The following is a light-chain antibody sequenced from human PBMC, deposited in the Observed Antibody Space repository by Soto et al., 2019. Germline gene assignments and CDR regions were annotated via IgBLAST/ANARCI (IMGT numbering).Light chain of an antibody. V-gene: IGKV3-11*01. Sequence: ENLLTQSPATLSLSPWEISTLXXRASQSISNDVAWYQQKAGQAPRXFIGGISKRATDIPDRCSGSGSGTEFTLPSSSLQPEDFATYYCQQHGQWPITFGQGTRLDIK. CDR3: QQHGQWPIT. CDR1: QSISND. J-gene: IGKJ5*01. CDR2: GIS.